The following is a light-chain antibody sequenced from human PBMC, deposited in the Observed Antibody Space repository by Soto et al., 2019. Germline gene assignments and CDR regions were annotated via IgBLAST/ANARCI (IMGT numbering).Light chain of an antibody. CDR2: EVS. Sequence: QSALTQPASVSGSPGQSITISCTGTSSDVGGYNYVSWYQHHPGKATKLXXYEVSNRPSGXSNRXSGSKTXXXXXXXISGLQAEDEADYYYSSYTSSSTLLYVFGSGTKVTVL. J-gene: IGLJ1*01. V-gene: IGLV2-14*01. CDR3: SSYTSSSTLLYV. CDR1: SSDVGGYNY.